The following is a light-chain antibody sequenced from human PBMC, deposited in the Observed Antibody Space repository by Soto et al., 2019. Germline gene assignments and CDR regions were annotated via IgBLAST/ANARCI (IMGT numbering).Light chain of an antibody. CDR3: QRLNGYPLT. Sequence: SASVGDRVTITCRASQGISSYLAWYQQKPGKAPKLLIYAASTLQSGVPSRFSGSGSETDFTLTISSLQPEDFATYYCQRLNGYPLTFGQGTKVDIK. V-gene: IGKV1-9*01. CDR1: QGISSY. J-gene: IGKJ1*01. CDR2: AAS.